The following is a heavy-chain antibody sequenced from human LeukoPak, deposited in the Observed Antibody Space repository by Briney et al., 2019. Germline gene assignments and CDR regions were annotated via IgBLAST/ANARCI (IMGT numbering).Heavy chain of an antibody. J-gene: IGHJ5*02. CDR1: GGSISSYY. D-gene: IGHD6-13*01. V-gene: IGHV4-59*01. CDR2: IYYSGST. CDR3: ARGYSSSWYWFDP. Sequence: SETLSLTCTVSGGSISSYYWSWVRQPPGKGLEWIGYIYYSGSTNYNPSLKSRVTISVDTSKNQFSLKLSSVTAADTAVYYCARGYSSSWYWFDPWGQGTLVTVSS.